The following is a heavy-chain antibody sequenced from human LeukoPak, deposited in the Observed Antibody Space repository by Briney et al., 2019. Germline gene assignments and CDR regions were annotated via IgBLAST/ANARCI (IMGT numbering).Heavy chain of an antibody. Sequence: ASVKVSCKASGYTFTSYGISWVRQAPGQGLEWMGWISAYNGNTNYAQKLQGRVTMTTDTSTSTAYMELRSLRSDDTAVYYCATGPYSSGWSASWFDPWGQGTLVTVSS. D-gene: IGHD6-19*01. V-gene: IGHV1-18*01. CDR3: ATGPYSSGWSASWFDP. CDR1: GYTFTSYG. J-gene: IGHJ5*02. CDR2: ISAYNGNT.